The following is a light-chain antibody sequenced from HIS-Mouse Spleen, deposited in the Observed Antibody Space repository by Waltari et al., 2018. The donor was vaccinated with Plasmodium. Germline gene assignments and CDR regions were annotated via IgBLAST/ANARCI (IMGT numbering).Light chain of an antibody. CDR1: QSISSR. V-gene: IGKV1-5*03. CDR3: QQYNSYSWT. Sequence: DIQMTRSPSTLSASVGDRVTITCRASQSISSRLAWYPPKPGKAPKLLIYKASSLESGGPSRFSGSGSGTEFTLTISSLQPDDFATYYCQQYNSYSWTFGQGTKVEIK. J-gene: IGKJ1*01. CDR2: KAS.